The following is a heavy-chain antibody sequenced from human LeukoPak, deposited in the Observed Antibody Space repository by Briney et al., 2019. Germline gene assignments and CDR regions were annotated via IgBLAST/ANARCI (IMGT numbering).Heavy chain of an antibody. CDR2: INSDGSST. J-gene: IGHJ1*01. V-gene: IGHV3-74*01. CDR1: GFTFSSYW. Sequence: PGGSLRLSCAASGFTFSSYWMHWVRQAPGKGLVWVSRINSDGSSTSYADSVKGRFTISRDNAKNTLYLQMNSLRAEDTAVYYCAKSPVHSSGYYVPEYFQHWGQGTLVTVSS. CDR3: AKSPVHSSGYYVPEYFQH. D-gene: IGHD3-22*01.